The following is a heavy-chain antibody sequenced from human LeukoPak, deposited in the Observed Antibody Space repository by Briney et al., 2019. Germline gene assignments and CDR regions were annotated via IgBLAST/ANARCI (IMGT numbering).Heavy chain of an antibody. J-gene: IGHJ3*02. CDR1: GGSISRYY. D-gene: IGHD3-10*01. Sequence: PWETLSLTCTVSGGSISRYYWSWIRQPAGKGLEWSGRIYTSGSTNYNPSLKSRVTMSVDTSKNQFSLKLSSVTAADTAVYYCARARPSLWLGDLSEDAFDIWGQGKRVTVFS. CDR2: IYTSGST. CDR3: ARARPSLWLGDLSEDAFDI. V-gene: IGHV4-4*07.